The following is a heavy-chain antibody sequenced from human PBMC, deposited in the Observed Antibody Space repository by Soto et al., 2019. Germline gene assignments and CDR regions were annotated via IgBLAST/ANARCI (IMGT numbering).Heavy chain of an antibody. V-gene: IGHV3-30*18. Sequence: GGSLRLSCAASGFTFSSYGMHWVRQAPGKGLEWVAVISYDGSNKYYADSVKGRFTISRDNSKNTLYLQMNSLRAEDTAVYYCAKERGDGVVVVAATQGAHWGQGTLVTVSS. J-gene: IGHJ4*02. D-gene: IGHD2-15*01. CDR3: AKERGDGVVVVAATQGAH. CDR2: ISYDGSNK. CDR1: GFTFSSYG.